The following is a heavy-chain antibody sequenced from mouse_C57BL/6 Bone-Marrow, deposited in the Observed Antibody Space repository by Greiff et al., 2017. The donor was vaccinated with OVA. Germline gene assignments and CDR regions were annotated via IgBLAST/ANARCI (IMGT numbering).Heavy chain of an antibody. CDR2: INPNNGGT. CDR3: ARSWLLRW. Sequence: EVQLQQSGPELVKPGASVKISCKASGYTFTDYYMNWVKQSHGKSLEWIGDINPNNGGTSYNQKFKGKATLTVDKSSSTAYMELRSLTSEDSAVYYCARSWLLRWWGQGTTLTVSS. D-gene: IGHD2-3*01. J-gene: IGHJ2*01. V-gene: IGHV1-26*01. CDR1: GYTFTDYY.